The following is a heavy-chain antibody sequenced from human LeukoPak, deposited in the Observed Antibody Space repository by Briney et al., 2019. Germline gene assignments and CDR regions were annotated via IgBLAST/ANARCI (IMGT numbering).Heavy chain of an antibody. V-gene: IGHV4-34*01. CDR3: AIGRNREAV. D-gene: IGHD1-14*01. J-gene: IGHJ6*04. Sequence: SETLSLTRAVYGGSFSGYYWSWIRQPPGKGLEWIGEINHSGSTNYNPSLKSRVTISVDTSKNQFSLKLSSVTAADTSVYYGAIGRNREAVWGKGTTVTVSS. CDR1: GGSFSGYY. CDR2: INHSGST.